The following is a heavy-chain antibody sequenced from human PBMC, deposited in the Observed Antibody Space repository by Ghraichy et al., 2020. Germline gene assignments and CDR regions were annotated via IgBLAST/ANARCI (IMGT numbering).Heavy chain of an antibody. Sequence: ESLNISCAVYGGSFSGYYWSWIRQPPGKGLEWIGEINHSGSTNYNPSLKSRVTISVDTSKNQFSLKLSSVTTADTAVYYCARGSGSYGAFDIWGQGTMVTVSS. CDR2: INHSGST. CDR3: ARGSGSYGAFDI. V-gene: IGHV4-34*01. CDR1: GGSFSGYY. D-gene: IGHD3-10*01. J-gene: IGHJ3*02.